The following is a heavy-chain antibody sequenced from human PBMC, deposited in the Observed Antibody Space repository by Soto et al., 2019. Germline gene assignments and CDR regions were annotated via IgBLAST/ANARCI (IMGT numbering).Heavy chain of an antibody. V-gene: IGHV3-23*01. J-gene: IGHJ4*02. CDR1: GFTFGNYA. CDR2: ISGSGGGNL. Sequence: PGGSLRLSCAGSGFTFGNYAMSWVRQAPGKGLEWVSGISGSGGGNLYYADSVKGRFTISRDNSKNTVYLQMTDLRADDTAVYYFATDAVYSDGWWLRDPWRRGTQVTVSS. CDR3: ATDAVYSDGWWLRDP. D-gene: IGHD2-8*02.